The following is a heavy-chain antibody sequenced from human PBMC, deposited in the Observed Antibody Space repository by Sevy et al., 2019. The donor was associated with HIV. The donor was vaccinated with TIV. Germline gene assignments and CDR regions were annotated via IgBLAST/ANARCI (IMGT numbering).Heavy chain of an antibody. Sequence: SETLSLTCTVSGGSISSYYWNWIRQPPGKGLEWIGYIYYSGSTNYNPSLKSRVTISLDTSKNQFSLMLSAVTAADTAVYYCARGQTTVVTWNYYYYMDVWGKGTPVTVSS. J-gene: IGHJ6*03. V-gene: IGHV4-59*01. CDR1: GGSISSYY. D-gene: IGHD4-17*01. CDR2: IYYSGST. CDR3: ARGQTTVVTWNYYYYMDV.